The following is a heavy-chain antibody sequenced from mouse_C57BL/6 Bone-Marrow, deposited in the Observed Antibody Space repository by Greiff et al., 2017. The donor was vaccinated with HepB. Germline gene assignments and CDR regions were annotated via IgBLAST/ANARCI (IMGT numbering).Heavy chain of an antibody. V-gene: IGHV1-63*01. CDR3: ARQAWFAY. CDR1: GYTFTNYW. Sequence: VQLQQSGAELVRPGTSVKMSCKASGYTFTNYWIGWAKQRPGHGLEWIGDIYPGGGYTNYIEKFKGKATLTADKSSSTAYMQFSSLTSEDSAIYYCARQAWFAYWGQGTLVTVSA. CDR2: IYPGGGYT. J-gene: IGHJ3*01.